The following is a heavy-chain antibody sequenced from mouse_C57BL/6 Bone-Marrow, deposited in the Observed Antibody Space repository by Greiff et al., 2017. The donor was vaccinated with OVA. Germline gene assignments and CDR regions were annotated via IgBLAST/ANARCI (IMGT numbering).Heavy chain of an antibody. CDR1: GYTFTSYW. CDR3: ARNYYGNYWYFDV. J-gene: IGHJ1*03. CDR2: IHPNSGST. Sequence: VQLQQSGAELVKPGASVKLSCKASGYTFTSYWMHWVKQRPGQGLEWIGMIHPNSGSTNYNEKFKSKATLTVDKSSSTAYMQLSSLTSEDSAVYYCARNYYGNYWYFDVWGTGTTVTVSS. V-gene: IGHV1-64*01. D-gene: IGHD2-1*01.